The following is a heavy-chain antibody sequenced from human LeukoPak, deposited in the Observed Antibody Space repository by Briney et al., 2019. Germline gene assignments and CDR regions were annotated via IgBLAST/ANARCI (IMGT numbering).Heavy chain of an antibody. CDR1: GFTFSSYA. Sequence: PGGSLRLSCAASGFTFSSYAMSWVRQAPGKGLEWVSTVSGSGSGTYYADSVKGRFTISRDNSKNTLYLQMNSLRAEDTAVYYCAKQKWLVPWGYDYWGQGTLVALSS. CDR3: AKQKWLVPWGYDY. D-gene: IGHD5-12*01. V-gene: IGHV3-23*01. CDR2: VSGSGSGT. J-gene: IGHJ4*02.